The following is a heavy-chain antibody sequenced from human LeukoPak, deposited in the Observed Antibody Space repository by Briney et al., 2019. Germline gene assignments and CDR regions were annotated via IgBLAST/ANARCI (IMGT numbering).Heavy chain of an antibody. CDR2: ISGSGGST. CDR1: GFTFSNYW. V-gene: IGHV3-23*01. CDR3: AKDLGDKGDNNIHGRAV. J-gene: IGHJ6*04. D-gene: IGHD2-21*02. Sequence: GGSLRLSCAASGFTFSNYWMNWVRQAPGKGLEWVSAISGSGGSTYYADSVKGRFTISRDNSENTLYLQMNSLRAEDTAVYYCAKDLGDKGDNNIHGRAVGAKGPTVPVSS.